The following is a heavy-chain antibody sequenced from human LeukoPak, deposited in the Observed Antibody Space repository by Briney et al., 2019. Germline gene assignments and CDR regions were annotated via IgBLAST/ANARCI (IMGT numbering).Heavy chain of an antibody. J-gene: IGHJ6*03. D-gene: IGHD6-13*01. CDR2: INHSGNT. Sequence: PSETLSLTCAVYGGSFSGYYWSWIRQPPGKGLDWIGEINHSGNTNYNPSLKSRVTISVDTSKNQFSLKLSSVTAADTAVYYCASLRVGSSFGYQYYIDVWGKGTTVTVSS. V-gene: IGHV4-34*01. CDR1: GGSFSGYY. CDR3: ASLRVGSSFGYQYYIDV.